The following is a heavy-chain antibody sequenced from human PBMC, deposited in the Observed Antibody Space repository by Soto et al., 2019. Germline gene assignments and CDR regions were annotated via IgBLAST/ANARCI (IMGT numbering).Heavy chain of an antibody. CDR2: IKSKTDGGTT. V-gene: IGHV3-15*01. CDR1: GFTFSNAW. J-gene: IGHJ6*03. Sequence: GGSLRLSCAASGFTFSNAWMSWVRQAPGKGLEWVGRIKSKTDGGTTDYAAPVKGRFTISRDDSKNTLYLQMNSLKTEDTAVYYCTTGVPAAMFDYYYYYMDVWGKGTTVTVSS. D-gene: IGHD2-2*01. CDR3: TTGVPAAMFDYYYYYMDV.